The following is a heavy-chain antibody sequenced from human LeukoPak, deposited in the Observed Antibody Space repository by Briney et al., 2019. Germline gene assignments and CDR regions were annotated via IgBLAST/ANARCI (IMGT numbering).Heavy chain of an antibody. V-gene: IGHV3-23*01. J-gene: IGHJ4*02. CDR1: GFTFSAYA. Sequence: GGSLRLSCAASGFTFSAYAMTWVRQAPGKGLEWVSIIRGNGGGTYYADSVKGRFNIFRDNSENTLYLQMNSLRVDDTAVYYCARVGQYYDFWSCFDFWGQGALVIVSS. D-gene: IGHD3-3*01. CDR3: ARVGQYYDFWSCFDF. CDR2: IRGNGGGT.